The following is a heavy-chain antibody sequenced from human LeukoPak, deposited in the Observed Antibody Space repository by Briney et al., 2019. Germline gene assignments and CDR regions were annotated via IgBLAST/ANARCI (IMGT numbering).Heavy chain of an antibody. CDR1: GFTFSSYS. CDR2: ISSSSSTI. V-gene: IGHV3-48*02. CDR3: AKDPTVTTYYYYGMDV. D-gene: IGHD4-17*01. J-gene: IGHJ6*02. Sequence: GGSLRLSCAASGFTFSSYSMNWVRQAPGKGLEWVSYISSSSSTIYYADSVKGRFTISRDNAKNSLYLQMNSLRDEDTAVYYCAKDPTVTTYYYYGMDVWGQGTTVTVSS.